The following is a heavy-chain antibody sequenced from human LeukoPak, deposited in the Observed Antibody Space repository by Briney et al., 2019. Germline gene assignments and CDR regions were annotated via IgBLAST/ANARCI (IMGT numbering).Heavy chain of an antibody. V-gene: IGHV3-23*01. CDR3: AKGGMVRGVQRFDP. CDR2: VSGSGGST. J-gene: IGHJ5*02. CDR1: GFTFSSYA. D-gene: IGHD3-10*01. Sequence: RGSLRLSCAASGFTFSSYAMSWVRQAPGKGLEWVSAVSGSGGSTYYADSVKGRFTISRDNPKNTLYLQMTSLSAEDTAVYYCAKGGMVRGVQRFDPWGQGTLVTVSS.